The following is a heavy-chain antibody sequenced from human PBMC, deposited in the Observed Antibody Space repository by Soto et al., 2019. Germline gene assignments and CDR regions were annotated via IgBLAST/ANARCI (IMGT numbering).Heavy chain of an antibody. CDR2: IIPVFGRV. Sequence: SVKVSCKASGGTFSSRAISWVRRAPGQGLEWMGGIIPVFGRVNYAEKFQDRVTITADESTGTVYMELSSLRSEDTALYYCANSRGGTFLGYHGMDIWGQGTTVTSP. D-gene: IGHD3-16*01. CDR1: GGTFSSRA. V-gene: IGHV1-69*13. CDR3: ANSRGGTFLGYHGMDI. J-gene: IGHJ6*02.